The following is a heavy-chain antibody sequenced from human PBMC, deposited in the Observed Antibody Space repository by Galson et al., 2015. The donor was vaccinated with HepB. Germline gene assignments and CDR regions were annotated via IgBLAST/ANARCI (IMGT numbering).Heavy chain of an antibody. D-gene: IGHD3-22*01. CDR3: ARGIVAPITDVFTS. CDR2: VYSGGST. J-gene: IGHJ3*02. CDR1: GFNVSSNY. Sequence: SLRLSCAASGFNVSSNYMSWVRQAPGKGLEWVSLVYSGGSTYYADSVKGRFTISRDNSKNTLYLQMNSLRAEDTAVYYCARGIVAPITDVFTSCGQGTMVTVSS. V-gene: IGHV3-53*01.